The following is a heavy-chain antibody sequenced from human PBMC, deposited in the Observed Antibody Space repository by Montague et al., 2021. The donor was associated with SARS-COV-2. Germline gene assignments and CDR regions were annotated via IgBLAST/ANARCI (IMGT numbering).Heavy chain of an antibody. D-gene: IGHD2-2*01. CDR2: ITCDDGNT. CDR3: AKSVTSWHRDRFDI. J-gene: IGHJ4*02. CDR1: GFTLSSYA. V-gene: IGHV3-23*01. Sequence: SLRLSCAASGFTLSSYALHWVRQAPGKGLEWVSGITCDDGNTYYADSVKGRFTISRDSSKNTLYLQMNSLRVEETAVYYCAKSVTSWHRDRFDIWGQGSLVTVAS.